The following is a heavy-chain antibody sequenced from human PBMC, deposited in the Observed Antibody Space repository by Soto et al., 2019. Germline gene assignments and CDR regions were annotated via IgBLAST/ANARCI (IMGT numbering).Heavy chain of an antibody. J-gene: IGHJ4*02. V-gene: IGHV1-58*01. CDR1: GFTFTSSA. CDR3: AADSHMVRGVIKDY. D-gene: IGHD3-10*01. CDR2: IVVGSGNT. Sequence: SVKVSCKASGFTFTSSAVQWVRQARGQRLEWIGWIVVGSGNTNYAQKFQERVTITRDMSTSTAYMELSSLRSEDTAVYYCAADSHMVRGVIKDYWGQGPLVTVSS.